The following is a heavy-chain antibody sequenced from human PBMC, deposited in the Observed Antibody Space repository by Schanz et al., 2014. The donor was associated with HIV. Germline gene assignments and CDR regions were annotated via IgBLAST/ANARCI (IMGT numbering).Heavy chain of an antibody. CDR2: ISGSGGST. V-gene: IGHV3-23*01. Sequence: EVQLLESGGGLVQPGGSLRLSCAASGFTFSSYALNWVRQAPGKGLEWVSTISGSGGSTYYADSVKGRFTISRDNSKNTVYLQMNSLRADDTAIYYCANEEVPNDYWGQGTLVTVSP. CDR1: GFTFSSYA. CDR3: ANEEVPNDY. J-gene: IGHJ4*02.